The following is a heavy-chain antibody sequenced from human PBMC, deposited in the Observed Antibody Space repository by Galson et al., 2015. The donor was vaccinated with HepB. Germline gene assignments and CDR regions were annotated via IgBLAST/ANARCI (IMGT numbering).Heavy chain of an antibody. CDR1: GFTVSSNY. V-gene: IGHV3-53*01. CDR2: IYSGGST. D-gene: IGHD6-6*01. CDR3: ARDRIAARPTGYYYGMDV. J-gene: IGHJ6*02. Sequence: CAASGFTVSSNYMSWVRQAPGKGLEWVSVIYSGGSTYYADSVKGRFTISRDNSKNTLYLQMNSLRAEDTAVYYCARDRIAARPTGYYYGMDVWGQGTTVTVSS.